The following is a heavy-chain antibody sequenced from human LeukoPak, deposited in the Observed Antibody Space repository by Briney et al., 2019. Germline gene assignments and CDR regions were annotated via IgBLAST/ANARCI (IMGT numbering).Heavy chain of an antibody. J-gene: IGHJ3*02. Sequence: PSETLSLTCTVSGGSISSSSYYWGWIRQHPGKGLEWIGYIYYRGSTYYNPSLKSRVTISVDTSKNQFSLKLSSVTAADTAVYYCAREYCGGDCYSAGAFDIWGQGTMVTVSS. D-gene: IGHD2-21*02. CDR3: AREYCGGDCYSAGAFDI. CDR1: GGSISSSSYY. V-gene: IGHV4-31*03. CDR2: IYYRGST.